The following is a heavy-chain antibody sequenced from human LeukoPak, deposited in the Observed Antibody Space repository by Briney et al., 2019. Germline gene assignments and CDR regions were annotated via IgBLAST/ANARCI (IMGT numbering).Heavy chain of an antibody. CDR1: GFTFSSYS. CDR3: ARDPSTSDRSIEMDDY. V-gene: IGHV3-21*01. D-gene: IGHD5-24*01. J-gene: IGHJ4*02. Sequence: GGSLRLYCAASGFTFSSYSMNWVRQAPGNGLEWVSSISSSSSYIYYADSVKGRFTISRDNAKNSLYLQMISLRAEDTAVYYCARDPSTSDRSIEMDDYWGQGTLVTVSS. CDR2: ISSSSSYI.